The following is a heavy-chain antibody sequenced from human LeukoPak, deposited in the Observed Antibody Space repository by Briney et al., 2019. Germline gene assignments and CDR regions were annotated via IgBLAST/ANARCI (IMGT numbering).Heavy chain of an antibody. CDR1: GFPFSTCA. CDR3: ARDGSVVPAAMRGYFDY. CDR2: ISYDETNK. Sequence: GGSLRLSCAASGFPFSTCAMHWVRQAPGKGLEWVAVISYDETNKYYADSVKGRFTISRDNSKNTLYLQMNSLRAEDTAVYYCARDGSVVPAAMRGYFDYWGQGTLVTVSS. D-gene: IGHD2-2*01. V-gene: IGHV3-30-3*01. J-gene: IGHJ4*02.